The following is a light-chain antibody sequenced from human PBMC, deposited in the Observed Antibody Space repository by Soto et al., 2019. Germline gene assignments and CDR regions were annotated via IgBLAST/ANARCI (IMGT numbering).Light chain of an antibody. CDR1: SSDVGGYNY. Sequence: QSALTQPPSASGSPGQSVTISCTGTSSDVGGYNYVSWYQQHPGKAPKVIIYEVSKRPSGVPDRFSGSKSGNTASLTVSGLQAEDQADYYCSSYAGTKGVFGGGTKLTVL. CDR3: SSYAGTKGV. CDR2: EVS. J-gene: IGLJ2*01. V-gene: IGLV2-8*01.